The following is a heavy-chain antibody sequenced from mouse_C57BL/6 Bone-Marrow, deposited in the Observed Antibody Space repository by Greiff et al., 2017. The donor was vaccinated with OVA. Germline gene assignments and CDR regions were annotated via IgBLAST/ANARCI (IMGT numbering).Heavy chain of an antibody. D-gene: IGHD2-10*01. CDR2: INPNNGGT. Sequence: VQLQQSGPELVKPGASVKISCKASGYTFTDYYMNWVKQSHGKSLEWIGDINPNNGGTSYTQKFKGKATLTVDKSSSTAYMELRSLTSEDSAVYYGARGALLPSLHCWGQGTTLTVSS. CDR1: GYTFTDYY. CDR3: ARGALLPSLHC. V-gene: IGHV1-26*01. J-gene: IGHJ2*01.